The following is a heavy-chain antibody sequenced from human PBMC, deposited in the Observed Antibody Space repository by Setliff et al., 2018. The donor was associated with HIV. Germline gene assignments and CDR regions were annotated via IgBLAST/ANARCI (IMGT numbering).Heavy chain of an antibody. D-gene: IGHD3-3*01. V-gene: IGHV3-48*03. CDR2: IRSSGSPI. CDR3: ARGRSGSLYWYFDL. Sequence: GGSLRLSCAASGFKFSSYEMNWVRQAPGKGLEWISYIRSSGSPIYYADSVKGRFTISRDNAKNSLYLQMNSLRVEDTAVYYCARGRSGSLYWYFDLWGRGTLVTVSS. CDR1: GFKFSSYE. J-gene: IGHJ2*01.